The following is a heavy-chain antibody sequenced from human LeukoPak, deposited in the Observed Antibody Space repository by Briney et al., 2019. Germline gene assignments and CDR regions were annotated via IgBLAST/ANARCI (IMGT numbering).Heavy chain of an antibody. V-gene: IGHV4-39*07. CDR1: GGSISSSMYY. Sequence: SETLSLTCTVSGGSISSSMYYWGWIRQPPGKGLEWIGSIYYSGSTYYNPSLKSRVTISVDTSKNQFSLRLNSVTAADTAVYYCAGVYDSSTHDAFEIWGQGTVVIVSS. CDR3: AGVYDSSTHDAFEI. D-gene: IGHD3-22*01. CDR2: IYYSGST. J-gene: IGHJ3*02.